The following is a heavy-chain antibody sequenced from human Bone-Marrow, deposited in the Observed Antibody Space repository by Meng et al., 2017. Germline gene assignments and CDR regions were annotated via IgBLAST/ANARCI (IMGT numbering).Heavy chain of an antibody. J-gene: IGHJ4*02. V-gene: IGHV2-5*02. Sequence: QITLKEPGPTLVKPTQTLTLTCILSGFSLSTTGVGVGWIRQPPGKALEWLALIYWDDDQRYSPSLKSRLTITKDTPKNQVVLTMTNMDPVDTATYYCAHADSSGYYQAWGQGTLVTVSS. D-gene: IGHD3-22*01. CDR3: AHADSSGYYQA. CDR2: IYWDDDQ. CDR1: GFSLSTTGVG.